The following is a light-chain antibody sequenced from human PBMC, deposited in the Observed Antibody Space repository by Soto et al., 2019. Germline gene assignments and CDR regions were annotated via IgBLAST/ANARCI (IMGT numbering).Light chain of an antibody. Sequence: QSVLTQPASVSGSPGQSITISCAGTSSDVGGYTYVSWYQQHPGKAPKLMIYDVSNRPSGVSNRFSGSKSGNTASLTISGLQAEDEADYYCTSYTSGSTPYVFGGGTKLTVL. V-gene: IGLV2-14*01. CDR1: SSDVGGYTY. CDR3: TSYTSGSTPYV. J-gene: IGLJ1*01. CDR2: DVS.